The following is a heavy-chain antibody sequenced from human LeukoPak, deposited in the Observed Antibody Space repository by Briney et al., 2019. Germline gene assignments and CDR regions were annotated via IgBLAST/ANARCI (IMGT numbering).Heavy chain of an antibody. J-gene: IGHJ4*02. CDR1: GFTFSSYS. Sequence: GGSLRLSCAASGFTFSSYSMNWVRQAPGKGLEWVSSISSSSSYIYYADSVKGRFTISRDNAKNSLYLQMNSLRPEDTAVYYCATSPMILKGHCWGKEPLVTVSS. V-gene: IGHV3-21*01. CDR2: ISSSSSYI. CDR3: ATSPMILKGHC. D-gene: IGHD3-22*01.